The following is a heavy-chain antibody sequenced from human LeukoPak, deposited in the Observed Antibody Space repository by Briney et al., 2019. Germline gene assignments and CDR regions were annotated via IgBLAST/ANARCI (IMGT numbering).Heavy chain of an antibody. V-gene: IGHV4-4*07. J-gene: IGHJ4*02. CDR1: GTAMSISY. D-gene: IGHD6-19*01. CDR3: TRGQWLDVWDF. CDR2: IQDRGST. Sequence: ASETPSITCTVSGTAMSISYWSWIRKPDGKGLEWIGHIQDRGSTIYNPSLGSRVTMSLDTPKNQFSLKLNSVTAADTAVYYCTRGQWLDVWDFWGQGTLVTVSS.